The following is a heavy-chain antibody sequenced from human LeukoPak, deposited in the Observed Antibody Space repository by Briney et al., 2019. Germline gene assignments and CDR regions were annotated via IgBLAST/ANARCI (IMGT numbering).Heavy chain of an antibody. CDR2: IGTTSGAI. J-gene: IGHJ4*02. CDR3: ARDFLLRGPQPAIGGYFDY. Sequence: HPGGSLRLSCAASGFTFNAFGMNWVRQAPGKGLEWVSYIGTTSGAIYYADSVKGRFTISRDSAKNSLYLQMNSLRAEDTAVYYCARDFLLRGPQPAIGGYFDYWGQGTLVTVSS. D-gene: IGHD2/OR15-2a*01. V-gene: IGHV3-48*01. CDR1: GFTFNAFG.